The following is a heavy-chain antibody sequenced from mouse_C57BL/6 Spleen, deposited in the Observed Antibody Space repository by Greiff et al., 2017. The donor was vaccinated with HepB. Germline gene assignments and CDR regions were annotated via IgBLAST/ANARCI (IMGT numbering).Heavy chain of an antibody. CDR1: GYTFTSYT. CDR2: INPSSGYT. Sequence: VQLQQSGAELVRPGASVKMSCKASGYTFTSYTMHWVKQRPGQGLEWIGYINPSSGYTKYNQKFKDKATLTADKSSSTAYMQLSSLTSEDSAVYSCAKSGGYYGSTPFDYWGQGTTLTVSS. J-gene: IGHJ2*01. D-gene: IGHD1-1*01. V-gene: IGHV1-4*01. CDR3: AKSGGYYGSTPFDY.